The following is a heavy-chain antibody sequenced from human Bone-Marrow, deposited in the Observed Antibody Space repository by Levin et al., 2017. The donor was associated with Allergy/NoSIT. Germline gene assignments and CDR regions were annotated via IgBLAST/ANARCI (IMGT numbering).Heavy chain of an antibody. CDR1: GGSISSNDYY. Sequence: SQTLSLTCTVSGGSISSNDYYWNWIRQHPGKGLEWIGFMYYSGSTEYNPSLKSRVTISVDTSKNQFSLKVNSVTAADTAVYYCARGTLVSPGTAPDSWGPGILVSVSS. J-gene: IGHJ4*02. CDR3: ARGTLVSPGTAPDS. CDR2: MYYSGST. V-gene: IGHV4-31*03. D-gene: IGHD4/OR15-4a*01.